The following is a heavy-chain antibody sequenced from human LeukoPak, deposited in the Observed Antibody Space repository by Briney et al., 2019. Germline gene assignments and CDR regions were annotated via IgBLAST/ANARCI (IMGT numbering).Heavy chain of an antibody. Sequence: PGGSLRLSCAASGFTVSSNCMSWVRQAPGKGLEWVSVIYSGGSTYYADSVKGRFTISRDNSKNTLYLQMNSLRAEDTAVYYCASSYYDFWSGYPFYYYYGMDVWGQGTTVTVSS. V-gene: IGHV3-53*01. J-gene: IGHJ6*02. D-gene: IGHD3-3*01. CDR1: GFTVSSNC. CDR3: ASSYYDFWSGYPFYYYYGMDV. CDR2: IYSGGST.